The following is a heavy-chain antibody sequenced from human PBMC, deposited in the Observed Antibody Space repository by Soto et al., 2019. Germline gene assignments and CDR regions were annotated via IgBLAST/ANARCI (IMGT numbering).Heavy chain of an antibody. Sequence: QVQLVEFGGGVVQPGRFLRLSCAASGFTFSSYGMHWVRQAPGKGLEWVAVIWYDGSNKYYADSVKGRFTISRDNSKNTLYLQMNSLRAEDTAVYYCARVGLELPFDYWGQGTLVTVSS. V-gene: IGHV3-33*01. CDR2: IWYDGSNK. CDR1: GFTFSSYG. CDR3: ARVGLELPFDY. D-gene: IGHD1-7*01. J-gene: IGHJ4*02.